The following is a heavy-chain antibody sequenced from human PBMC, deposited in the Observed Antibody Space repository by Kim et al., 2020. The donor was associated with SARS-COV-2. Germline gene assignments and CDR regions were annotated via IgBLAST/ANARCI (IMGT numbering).Heavy chain of an antibody. CDR2: ISAYNGNT. CDR3: ARVGHEGIWNYLSYYYYGMDV. D-gene: IGHD1-7*01. V-gene: IGHV1-18*01. CDR1: GYTFTSYG. J-gene: IGHJ6*02. Sequence: ASVKVSCKASGYTFTSYGISWVRQAPGQGLEWMGWISAYNGNTNYAQKLQGRVTMTTDTSTSTAYMELRSMRSDDTAVYYCARVGHEGIWNYLSYYYYGMDVWGQGTTVTVSS.